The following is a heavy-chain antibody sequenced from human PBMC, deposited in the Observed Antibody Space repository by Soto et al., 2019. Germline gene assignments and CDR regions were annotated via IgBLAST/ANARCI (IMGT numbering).Heavy chain of an antibody. Sequence: GGSLRLSCAASGFTFSTYWMDWVRQTPGKGLEWVANINQDGSEKNYVDSVKGRFTISRDNAKNSLYLQMSSLTAEDSALYYCSRSLNSWGQGTLVTVSS. V-gene: IGHV3-7*01. CDR3: SRSLNS. J-gene: IGHJ4*02. CDR2: INQDGSEK. CDR1: GFTFSTYW.